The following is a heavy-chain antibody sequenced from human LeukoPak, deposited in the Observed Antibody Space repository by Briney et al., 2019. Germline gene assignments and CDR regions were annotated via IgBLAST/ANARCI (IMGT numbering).Heavy chain of an antibody. Sequence: ASVKVSCKASGYTFTGYYMHWVRQAPGQGLEWMGWINPHTGGTNYAQKFQGRVTMTRDTSISTAYMELSRLRSDDTAVYYCGRVVGGNYYGSETDDYWGQGALVTVSS. CDR3: GRVVGGNYYGSETDDY. CDR2: INPHTGGT. CDR1: GYTFTGYY. V-gene: IGHV1-2*02. J-gene: IGHJ4*02. D-gene: IGHD3-10*01.